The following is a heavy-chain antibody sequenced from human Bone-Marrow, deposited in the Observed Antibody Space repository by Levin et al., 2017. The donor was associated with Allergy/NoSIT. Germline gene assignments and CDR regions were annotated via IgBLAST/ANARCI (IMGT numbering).Heavy chain of an antibody. V-gene: IGHV3-15*01. CDR2: IKSKTDGGTT. Sequence: TTGGSLRLSCAASGFSFSNAWMSWVRQAPGKGLEWVGRIKSKTDGGTTDYAAPVKGRFTISRDDSKKTLYLQMNSLKTEDTAVYYCTTRSGFWSGSDYWGQGTLVTVSS. D-gene: IGHD3-3*01. J-gene: IGHJ4*02. CDR1: GFSFSNAW. CDR3: TTRSGFWSGSDY.